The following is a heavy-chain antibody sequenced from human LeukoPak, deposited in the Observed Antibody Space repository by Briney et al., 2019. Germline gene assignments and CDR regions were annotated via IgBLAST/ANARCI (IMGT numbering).Heavy chain of an antibody. V-gene: IGHV3-7*01. J-gene: IGHJ3*02. CDR3: ARENWNYALGDAFNM. CDR2: IKQDGSEK. D-gene: IGHD1-7*01. CDR1: GFTFSSYA. Sequence: GGSLRLSCAASGFTFSSYAMSWVRQAPGKGLEWVANIKQDGSEKYYVDSVKGRFTISRDNAKNSLYLQMSSLRAEDTAVYYCARENWNYALGDAFNMWGQGTMVTVSS.